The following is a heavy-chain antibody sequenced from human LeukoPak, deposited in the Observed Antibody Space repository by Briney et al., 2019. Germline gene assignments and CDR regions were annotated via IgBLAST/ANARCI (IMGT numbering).Heavy chain of an antibody. CDR1: GGTFSSYT. V-gene: IGHV1-69*04. J-gene: IGHJ6*03. CDR3: AREVSITGTLDYYYYYMDV. CDR2: IIPILGIA. D-gene: IGHD1-20*01. Sequence: SVKVSCKASGGTFSSYTISWVRQAPGQGLEWMGRIIPILGIANYAQKFQGRVTITADKSTSTAYMDLSSLRSEDTAVYYCAREVSITGTLDYYYYYMDVWGKGTTVTVSS.